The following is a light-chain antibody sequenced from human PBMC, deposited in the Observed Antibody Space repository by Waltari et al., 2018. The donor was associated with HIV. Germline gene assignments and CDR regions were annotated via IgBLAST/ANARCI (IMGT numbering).Light chain of an antibody. CDR1: ALPKQF. V-gene: IGLV3-25*03. CDR3: ESADDSGDHWV. Sequence: SYELTQPPSASVSPGQTATNTCSGDALPKQFASWYQQKAGQAPLMVIYKHNKRPSGSPDRFSGSMSGATVMLIISGVLPEDESVYYCESADDSGDHWVFGGGTKLSVL. J-gene: IGLJ3*02. CDR2: KHN.